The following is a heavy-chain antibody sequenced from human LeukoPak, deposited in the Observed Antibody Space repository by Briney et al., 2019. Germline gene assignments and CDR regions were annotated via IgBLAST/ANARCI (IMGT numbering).Heavy chain of an antibody. CDR2: IKQEGSDK. V-gene: IGHV3-7*01. CDR3: AREERNNMTHLNS. J-gene: IGHJ4*02. D-gene: IGHD1/OR15-1a*01. Sequence: GGSLRLSCAASGFTFTTYYMSWVRQAPGKGLEWVANIKQEGSDKSYVDSVKGRFTISRDTAKNSLYLQMNSLRAEGTAVYYCAREERNNMTHLNSWGQGTRVTVPS. CDR1: GFTFTTYY.